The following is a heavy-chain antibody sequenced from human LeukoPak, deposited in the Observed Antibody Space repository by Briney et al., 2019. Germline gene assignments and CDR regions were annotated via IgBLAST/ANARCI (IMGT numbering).Heavy chain of an antibody. D-gene: IGHD2-2*01. CDR2: IYYSGST. CDR1: GGSISSYY. V-gene: IGHV4-59*01. J-gene: IGHJ5*02. CDR3: ARGPHIVVVPAAAFDP. Sequence: PSETLSLTCTVSGGSISSYYWSWIRRPPGKGLEWIGYIYYSGSTNYNPSLKSRVTISVDTSKNQFSLKLSSVTAADTAVYYCARGPHIVVVPAAAFDPWSQGTLVTVSS.